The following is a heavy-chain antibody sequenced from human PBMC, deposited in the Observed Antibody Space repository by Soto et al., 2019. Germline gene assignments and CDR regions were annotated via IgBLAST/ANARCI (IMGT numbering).Heavy chain of an antibody. Sequence: EVQLSESGGRLVQPGGSLRLSCAASGFPFSGYAVTWVRQAPGKGLEWVSAISGGGGSTYYADSVKGRFTISRDSSKTTVYLQMHSLRAEDTAVYYCAKTESFNGYYNAFDCWGQGARVNVSS. CDR3: AKTESFNGYYNAFDC. CDR2: ISGGGGST. D-gene: IGHD3-9*01. CDR1: GFPFSGYA. J-gene: IGHJ4*02. V-gene: IGHV3-23*01.